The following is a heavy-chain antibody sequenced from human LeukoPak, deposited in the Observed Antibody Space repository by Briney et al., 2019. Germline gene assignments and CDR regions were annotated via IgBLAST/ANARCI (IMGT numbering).Heavy chain of an antibody. CDR1: GFTFSSYW. Sequence: GGSLRLSCAASGFTFSSYWMSWVRQAPRKGLEWVANINQDGSAKDYGGSVEGRFTISRDNAKNSLYLQMNSLTAEDTAVYFCASAPNENYFDFWGEETLVTVSS. V-gene: IGHV3-7*01. CDR2: INQDGSAK. J-gene: IGHJ4*02. CDR3: ASAPNENYFDF.